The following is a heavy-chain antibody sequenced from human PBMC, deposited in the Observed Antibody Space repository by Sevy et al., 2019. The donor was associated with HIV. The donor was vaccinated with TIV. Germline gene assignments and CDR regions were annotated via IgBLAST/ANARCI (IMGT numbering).Heavy chain of an antibody. J-gene: IGHJ3*02. CDR3: ATVLGAGAAGAFEI. D-gene: IGHD1-26*01. CDR1: GFTFKNVW. CDR2: AKRKSDGGSI. Sequence: GGSLRLSCAASGFTFKNVWMTWVRQTPGKGLEWVGHAKRKSDGGSIDYGSPVNGRFTISRDDSKDMLYLQISSLKTEDTGVYYCATVLGAGAAGAFEIWGQGTMVTVSS. V-gene: IGHV3-15*01.